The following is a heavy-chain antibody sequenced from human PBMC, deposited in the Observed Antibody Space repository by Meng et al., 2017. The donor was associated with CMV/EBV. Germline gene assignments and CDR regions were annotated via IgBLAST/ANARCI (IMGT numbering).Heavy chain of an antibody. CDR1: GFTFDDYA. Sequence: SLKISCAASGFTFDDYAMHWVRQAPGKGLEWVSGISWNSGSIGYADSVKGRFTISRDNAKNSLYLQMNSLRAEDTALYYCARDIVVVPAATELYYYYYGMDVWGQGTTVTVSS. J-gene: IGHJ6*02. D-gene: IGHD2-2*01. V-gene: IGHV3-9*01. CDR2: ISWNSGSI. CDR3: ARDIVVVPAATELYYYYYGMDV.